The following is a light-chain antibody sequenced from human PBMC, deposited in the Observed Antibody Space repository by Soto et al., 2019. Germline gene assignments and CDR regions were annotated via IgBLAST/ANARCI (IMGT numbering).Light chain of an antibody. CDR1: QSVRSS. J-gene: IGKJ3*01. CDR3: QQRSNWPPEVT. CDR2: DAS. V-gene: IGKV3-11*01. Sequence: EIVLTQSPDTLSLSPGERATLSCRASQSVRSSLAWYQQKPGQAPRLLIYDASNRATGIPARFSGSGSGTDFTLTIRSLEPEDFAVYYCQQRSNWPPEVTFGPGPNVDIK.